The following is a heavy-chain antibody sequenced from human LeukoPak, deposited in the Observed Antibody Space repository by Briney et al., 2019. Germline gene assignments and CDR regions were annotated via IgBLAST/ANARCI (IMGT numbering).Heavy chain of an antibody. CDR3: ARRGGSGSYKGDNFDY. CDR2: IYPGDSDT. CDR1: GSRFTTYW. V-gene: IGHV5-51*01. J-gene: IGHJ4*02. D-gene: IGHD1-26*01. Sequence: GASLKISCKGSGSRFTTYWIGWVRQMPGKGPEWMGIIYPGDSDTRYSPSFQGQVTISADKSISTAYLQWSSLKASDTAIYYCARRGGSGSYKGDNFDYWGQGTLVTVSS.